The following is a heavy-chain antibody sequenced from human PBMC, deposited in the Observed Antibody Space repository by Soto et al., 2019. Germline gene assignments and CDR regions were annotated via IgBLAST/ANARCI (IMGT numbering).Heavy chain of an antibody. CDR2: ISGSGGST. J-gene: IGHJ4*02. V-gene: IGHV3-23*01. CDR1: GFTFSSYA. D-gene: IGHD5-12*01. Sequence: GSLRLSCAASGFTFSSYAISWVRQAPGKGLEWVSAISGSGGSTYYADSVKGRFTISRDNSKNTLYLQMNSLRAEDTAVYYCAKDSGYDLEGFDYWGQGTLVTVSS. CDR3: AKDSGYDLEGFDY.